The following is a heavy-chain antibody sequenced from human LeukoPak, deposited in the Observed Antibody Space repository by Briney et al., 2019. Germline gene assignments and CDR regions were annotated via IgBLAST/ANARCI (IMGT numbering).Heavy chain of an antibody. D-gene: IGHD6-19*01. CDR1: GFTFSSYW. Sequence: PGGSLRLSCAASGFTFSSYWMHWVRQAPGKGLVWVSRINSDGSSTSYADSVKGRFTISRDNAKNTLYLQMNSPRAEDTAVYYCAKLAQQWRTIDAFDIWGQGTMVTVSS. J-gene: IGHJ3*02. V-gene: IGHV3-74*01. CDR3: AKLAQQWRTIDAFDI. CDR2: INSDGSST.